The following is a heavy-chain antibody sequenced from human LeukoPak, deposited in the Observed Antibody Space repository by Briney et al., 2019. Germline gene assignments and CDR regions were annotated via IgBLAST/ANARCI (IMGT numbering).Heavy chain of an antibody. CDR3: AKDFLGYLDY. CDR2: IWYDGSNK. V-gene: IGHV3-30*02. Sequence: GGSLRLSCAASGFTFSDFGMHWVRQAPDKGLEWVAIIWYDGSNKYYADSVKGRFTISRDNSKNTLYLQMNSLRAEDTAVYYCAKDFLGYLDYWGQGTLVTVSS. J-gene: IGHJ4*02. CDR1: GFTFSDFG.